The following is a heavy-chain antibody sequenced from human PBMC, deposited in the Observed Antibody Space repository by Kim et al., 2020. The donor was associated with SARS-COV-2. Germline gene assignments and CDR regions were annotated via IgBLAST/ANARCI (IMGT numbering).Heavy chain of an antibody. CDR3: ARPGVVGPTYWFDP. V-gene: IGHV3-30*14. D-gene: IGHD1-26*01. Sequence: GGSLRLSCAASGFTLSAYAMLWVRQAPGKGPEWVAVISSDGSYKFYVDSVKGRFTISRDSSKNTLYLQMNSLRAEDTAVYYCARPGVVGPTYWFDPWGQGTQVIVSS. CDR2: ISSDGSYK. J-gene: IGHJ5*02. CDR1: GFTLSAYA.